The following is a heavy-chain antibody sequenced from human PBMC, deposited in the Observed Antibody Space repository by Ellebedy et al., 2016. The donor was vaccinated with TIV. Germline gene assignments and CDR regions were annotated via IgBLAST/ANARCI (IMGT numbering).Heavy chain of an antibody. Sequence: GESLKISCAASGFTFSDYYMSWIRQAPGQGLEWVSYISSSSSYTNYADSVKGRFTIARDNAKNSLYLQMNSLRAEDTAVYYCARSRITGAFDIWGQGTMVTVSS. J-gene: IGHJ3*02. D-gene: IGHD3-3*01. V-gene: IGHV3-11*06. CDR1: GFTFSDYY. CDR3: ARSRITGAFDI. CDR2: ISSSSSYT.